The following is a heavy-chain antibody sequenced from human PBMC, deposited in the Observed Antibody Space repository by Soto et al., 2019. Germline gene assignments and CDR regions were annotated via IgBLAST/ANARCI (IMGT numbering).Heavy chain of an antibody. CDR1: GFTFSRYA. V-gene: IGHV3-30-3*01. J-gene: IGHJ4*02. CDR2: ISYDGSNK. Sequence: GSLRLSCAASGFTFSRYAMNWVRQAPGKGLEWVAVISYDGSNKYYAESVKGRFTISRDNSKNTLYVQMNSLRAEDTAVYYCARGTSHSDYWGQGTLVTVSS. CDR3: ARGTSHSDY. D-gene: IGHD2-2*01.